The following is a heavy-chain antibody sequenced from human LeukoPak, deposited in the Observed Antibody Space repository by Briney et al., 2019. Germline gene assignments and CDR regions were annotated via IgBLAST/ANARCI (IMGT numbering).Heavy chain of an antibody. Sequence: PSETLSLTCTVSGGSISSGYWGWIRQPPGEGLEWIGYIYYSGSTQYNPSLKSRVSLSIDTSKQQFSLRLSSVTAADTAVYYCARDLELERNRWNYFESWGQGTLVTVSS. J-gene: IGHJ4*02. CDR3: ARDLELERNRWNYFES. CDR1: GGSISSGY. CDR2: IYYSGST. V-gene: IGHV4-59*01. D-gene: IGHD1-1*01.